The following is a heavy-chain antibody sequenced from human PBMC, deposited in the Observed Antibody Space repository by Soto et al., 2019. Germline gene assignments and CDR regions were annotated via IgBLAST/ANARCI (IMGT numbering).Heavy chain of an antibody. CDR3: GKDRGDTWPYPGNWFDP. V-gene: IGHV3-9*01. J-gene: IGHJ5*02. D-gene: IGHD3-16*01. Sequence: EVQLVESGGGLVQPGGSLRLSCAASGFTFDNYCMHWVRQAPGKGPGWVGSISWNSGAVDYAAAVSGRFTISRDNARNSLFLQMNSLSHDDTALYYCGKDRGDTWPYPGNWFDPWGQGTLVTVSS. CDR2: ISWNSGAV. CDR1: GFTFDNYC.